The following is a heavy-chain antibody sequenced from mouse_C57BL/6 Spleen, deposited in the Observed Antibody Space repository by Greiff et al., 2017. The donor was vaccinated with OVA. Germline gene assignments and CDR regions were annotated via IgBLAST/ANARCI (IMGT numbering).Heavy chain of an antibody. CDR2: IDPSDSYT. J-gene: IGHJ2*01. Sequence: QLQQPGAELVKPGASVKLSCKASGYTFTSYWMQWVKQRPGQGLEWIGEIDPSDSYTNYNQKFKGKATLTVDTSSSTAYMQLSSLTSEDSAVYYCARETVWGQGTTLTVSS. V-gene: IGHV1-50*01. D-gene: IGHD1-1*01. CDR1: GYTFTSYW. CDR3: ARETV.